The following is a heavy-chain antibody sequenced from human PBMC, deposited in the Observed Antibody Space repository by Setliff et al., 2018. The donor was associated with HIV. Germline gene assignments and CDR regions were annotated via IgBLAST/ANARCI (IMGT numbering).Heavy chain of an antibody. D-gene: IGHD3-22*01. CDR1: GFTFSSYS. V-gene: IGHV3-21*01. CDR3: ARDPPWNYDSSGYPYYFDY. J-gene: IGHJ4*02. CDR2: ISPSGTYI. Sequence: GGSLRLSCAASGFTFSSYSMNWVRQAPEKGLEWVSFISPSGTYIHYADSLKGRFTISRDNAKNSLYLQMNSLRAEDTAVYYCARDPPWNYDSSGYPYYFDYWGQGTLVTVSS.